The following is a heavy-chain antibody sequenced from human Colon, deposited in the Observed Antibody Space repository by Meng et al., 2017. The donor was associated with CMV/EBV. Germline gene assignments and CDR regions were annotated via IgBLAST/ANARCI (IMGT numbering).Heavy chain of an antibody. CDR2: ISGSGYTT. D-gene: IGHD5-18*01. CDR3: AKVPHTAARYYGMDV. J-gene: IGHJ6*02. Sequence: GESLKISCAASGFTFSSYALSWVRQAPGKGLEWVSTISGSGYTTYYAASVEGRFTISRDNLKNTLYLQMNSLRAEDTAVYYCAKVPHTAARYYGMDVWGQGTTVTVSS. V-gene: IGHV3-23*01. CDR1: GFTFSSYA.